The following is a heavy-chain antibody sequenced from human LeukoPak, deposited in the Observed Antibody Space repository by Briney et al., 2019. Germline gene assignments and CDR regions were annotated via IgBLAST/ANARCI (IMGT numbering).Heavy chain of an antibody. CDR3: VTEPGYCAGGRCYGGWFGP. Sequence: SETLSLTCAVYGGSFSGYYWSWIRQAPGKGLEWIGEINHSGNTNYNPSLESRVTISLDTSKNQFSLKLNSVTAADTAVYYCVTEPGYCAGGRCYGGWFGPWGQGTLVTVSS. CDR2: INHSGNT. CDR1: GGSFSGYY. V-gene: IGHV4-34*01. D-gene: IGHD2-15*01. J-gene: IGHJ5*02.